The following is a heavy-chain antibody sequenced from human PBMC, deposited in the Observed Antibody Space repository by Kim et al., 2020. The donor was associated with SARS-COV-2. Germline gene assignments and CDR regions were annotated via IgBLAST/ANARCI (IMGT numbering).Heavy chain of an antibody. J-gene: IGHJ4*02. V-gene: IGHV4-39*01. D-gene: IGHD6-19*01. Sequence: SLKSRVTISVETAKNQCALKLSSVTAADTAVYYCARRDGSIAVAGSYFDYWGQGTLVTVSS. CDR3: ARRDGSIAVAGSYFDY.